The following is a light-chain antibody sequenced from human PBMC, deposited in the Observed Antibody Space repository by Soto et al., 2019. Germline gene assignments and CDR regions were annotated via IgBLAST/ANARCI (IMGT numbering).Light chain of an antibody. J-gene: IGKJ3*01. CDR2: GGS. CDR1: QSVRSMH. V-gene: IGKV3-20*01. Sequence: EILLTQSPGTLSLSPGERAALSCRASQSVRSMHLAWYQQRPGQAPRLLIYGGSSRASGIPERFSGSGSGTDVTLVINRLEPEDFALYYCQVFGTSPLFAFGPGTKV. CDR3: QVFGTSPLFA.